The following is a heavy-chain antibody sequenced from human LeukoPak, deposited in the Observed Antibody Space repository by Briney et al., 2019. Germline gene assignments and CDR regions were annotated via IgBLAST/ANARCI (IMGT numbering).Heavy chain of an antibody. V-gene: IGHV3-66*01. D-gene: IGHD6-13*01. CDR3: ARAAAAGPFDY. Sequence: GGSLSLSCAASGFTVSSNYMSWVRQAPGKGLERVSVVYSGGSTYYADSVKGRFTISRDNSKNTLYLQMTSLRAEDTAVYYCARAAAAGPFDYWGQGTLVTVSS. CDR1: GFTVSSNY. CDR2: VYSGGST. J-gene: IGHJ4*02.